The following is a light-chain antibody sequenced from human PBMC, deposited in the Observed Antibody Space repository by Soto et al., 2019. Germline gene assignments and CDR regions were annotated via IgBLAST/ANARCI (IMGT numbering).Light chain of an antibody. Sequence: SYELTQPLSESVALGQTARISCGGNNLGSKNVHWYQQKPGQAPVLVIYNDNSRPSGIPERFSGSNSGSSATLTISRAHAGDEADYYCQVWDTSAALIGGGTKVTVL. CDR3: QVWDTSAAL. CDR2: NDN. CDR1: NLGSKN. V-gene: IGLV3-9*01. J-gene: IGLJ2*01.